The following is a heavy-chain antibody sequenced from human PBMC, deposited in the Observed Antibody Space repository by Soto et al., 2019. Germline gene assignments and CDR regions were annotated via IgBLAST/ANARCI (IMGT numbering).Heavy chain of an antibody. Sequence: QVQLVESGGGVVQPGRSLRLPCAASGFTFNSYAMHWVRQAPGKGLEWVAVISYDGRNKSYTDSVKGRFIISRDNSKNTVYLQMNSLGVEDTAVYYCARDPHYYDSSGYYFDWYFDLWGRGTLVTVAS. J-gene: IGHJ2*01. D-gene: IGHD3-22*01. V-gene: IGHV3-30*04. CDR2: ISYDGRNK. CDR3: ARDPHYYDSSGYYFDWYFDL. CDR1: GFTFNSYA.